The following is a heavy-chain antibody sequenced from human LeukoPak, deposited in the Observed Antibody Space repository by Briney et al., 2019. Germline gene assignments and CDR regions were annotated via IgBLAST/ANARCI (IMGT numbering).Heavy chain of an antibody. Sequence: QTGGSLRLSCAASGFTFSSYGMHWVRQAPGKGLEWVAFIRYDGSNKYYADSVKGRFTISRDNSKNTLYLQMNSLRAEDTAVYYCAKDPTGYYYDSSGYLLPDYWGQGTLVTVSS. CDR1: GFTFSSYG. CDR2: IRYDGSNK. J-gene: IGHJ4*02. CDR3: AKDPTGYYYDSSGYLLPDY. V-gene: IGHV3-30*02. D-gene: IGHD3-22*01.